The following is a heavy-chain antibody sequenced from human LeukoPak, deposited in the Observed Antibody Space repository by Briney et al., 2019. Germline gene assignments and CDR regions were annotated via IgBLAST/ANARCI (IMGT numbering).Heavy chain of an antibody. CDR3: AKDLRRGSYRLLDY. CDR1: GFTFSSYG. J-gene: IGHJ4*02. D-gene: IGHD3-16*02. V-gene: IGHV3-30*02. Sequence: GGSLRLSCAASGFTFSSYGMHWVRQAPGKGLEWVAFIRYDGSNKYYADSVKGRFTISRDNSKNTLYLQMNSLRAEDTAVYYCAKDLRRGSYRLLDYWGQGTLVTVSS. CDR2: IRYDGSNK.